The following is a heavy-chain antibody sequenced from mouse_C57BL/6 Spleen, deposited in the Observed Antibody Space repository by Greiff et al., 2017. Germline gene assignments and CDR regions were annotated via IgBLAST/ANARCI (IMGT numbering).Heavy chain of an antibody. V-gene: IGHV1-78*01. CDR1: GYTFTDHT. CDR3: ASPDYYGSSWFAY. J-gene: IGHJ3*01. Sequence: LLESDAELVKPGASVKISCKVSGYTFTDHTIHWMKQRPEQGLEWIGYIYPRDGSTKYNEKFKGKATLTADKSSSTAYMQLNSLTSEDSAVYFCASPDYYGSSWFAYWGQGTLVTVSA. D-gene: IGHD1-1*01. CDR2: IYPRDGST.